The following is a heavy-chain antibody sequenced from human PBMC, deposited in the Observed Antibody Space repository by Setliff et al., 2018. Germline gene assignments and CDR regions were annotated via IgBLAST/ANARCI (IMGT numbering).Heavy chain of an antibody. J-gene: IGHJ3*01. D-gene: IGHD2-2*01. Sequence: ASVKVSCKASGYTFSTYGLHWVRQAPGQGPEWMGMIITNTDKTSYAQKFQGRVTMTTDTSTGTGYMELRSLRSDDTAVYFCARFGGSCSSSSRYASDLWGQGTMVTVS. CDR2: IITNTDKT. V-gene: IGHV1-18*01. CDR3: ARFGGSCSSSSRYASDL. CDR1: GYTFSTYG.